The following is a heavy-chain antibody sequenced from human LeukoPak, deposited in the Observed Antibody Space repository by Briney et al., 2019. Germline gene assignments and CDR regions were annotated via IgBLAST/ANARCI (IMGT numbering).Heavy chain of an antibody. CDR1: GLTISSYS. J-gene: IGHJ4*02. Sequence: GGSLRLSCAASGLTISSYSMDWVRQAPGKGLQWVSYISSSSSTIYYADSVKGRFTISRDNAKNSLYLQMNSLRAEDTAVYYCARALWFGETFPAYWGQGTLVTVSS. V-gene: IGHV3-48*01. CDR2: ISSSSSTI. D-gene: IGHD3-10*01. CDR3: ARALWFGETFPAY.